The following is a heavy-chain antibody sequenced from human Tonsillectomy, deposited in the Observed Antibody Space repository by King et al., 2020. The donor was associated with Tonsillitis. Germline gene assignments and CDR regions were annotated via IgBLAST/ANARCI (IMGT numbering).Heavy chain of an antibody. D-gene: IGHD3-3*01. CDR2: IYYSGST. Sequence: VQLQESGPGLVKPSETLSLTCTVSGGSISSYYWSWIRQPPGKGLEWIGYIYYSGSTNYNPSLKSRVSISLDTSKNQFSLKRSSVTAADTAVYYCARRDYDFWSGPTEDYYYYYMDVWGKGTTVTVSS. CDR3: ARRDYDFWSGPTEDYYYYYMDV. CDR1: GGSISSYY. V-gene: IGHV4-59*08. J-gene: IGHJ6*03.